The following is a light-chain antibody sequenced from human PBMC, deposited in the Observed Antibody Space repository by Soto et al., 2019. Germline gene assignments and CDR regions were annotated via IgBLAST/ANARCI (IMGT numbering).Light chain of an antibody. CDR2: DVS. CDR1: SSDVGGYNY. Sequence: QSVLTQPASVSGSPGQSITISCTGTSSDVGGYNYVSWYQHHPGKAPKLMIYDVSNRPSGVSNRFSGSKSGNTASLTISGLQAEDEADYYCSSYTISSTSYVFGTGTKATVL. CDR3: SSYTISSTSYV. J-gene: IGLJ1*01. V-gene: IGLV2-14*03.